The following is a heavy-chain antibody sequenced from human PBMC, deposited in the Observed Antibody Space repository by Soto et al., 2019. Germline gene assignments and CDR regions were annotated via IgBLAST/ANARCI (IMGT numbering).Heavy chain of an antibody. CDR1: GYTFTSYD. V-gene: IGHV1-8*01. CDR2: MNPNTGNS. Sequence: QVQLVQSGAEVRKPGASVKVSCEASGYTFTSYDIYWVRQATGQGLEWMGWMNPNTGNSGYAQKFQGRVTMTSDTSISTAHMELSSLRSEDTALYFCARAMTGTLVARGFDVWGQGTMVTVSS. D-gene: IGHD3-9*01. CDR3: ARAMTGTLVARGFDV. J-gene: IGHJ3*01.